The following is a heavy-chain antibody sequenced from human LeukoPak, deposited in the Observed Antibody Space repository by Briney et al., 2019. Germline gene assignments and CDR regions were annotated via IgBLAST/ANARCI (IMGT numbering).Heavy chain of an antibody. D-gene: IGHD1-26*01. CDR2: INPSGGST. CDR3: ARVSGDSGSYYVEYFDY. J-gene: IGHJ4*02. CDR1: GYTSTSYY. V-gene: IGHV1-46*01. Sequence: ASVKVSCKASGYTSTSYYMHWVRQAPGQGLEWMGIINPSGGSTSYAQKFQGRVTMTRDMSTSTVYMELSSLRSEDTAVYYCARVSGDSGSYYVEYFDYWGQGTLVTVSS.